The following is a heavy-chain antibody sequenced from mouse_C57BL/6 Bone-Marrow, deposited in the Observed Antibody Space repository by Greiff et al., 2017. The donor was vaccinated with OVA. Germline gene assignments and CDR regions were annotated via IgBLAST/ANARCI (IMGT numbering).Heavy chain of an antibody. Sequence: QVQLQQPGAELVKPGASVKLSCKASGYTFTSSWMHWVQQRHGRGLELIGRIAPNSGGTKYNEKFKSKATLTVDKPSSTAYMQLRSLTSDDSAVYDCARRRGDYYSDFDVWGTGTTVTVSS. J-gene: IGHJ1*03. D-gene: IGHD1-1*01. CDR1: GYTFTSSW. CDR3: ARRRGDYYSDFDV. CDR2: IAPNSGGT. V-gene: IGHV1-72*01.